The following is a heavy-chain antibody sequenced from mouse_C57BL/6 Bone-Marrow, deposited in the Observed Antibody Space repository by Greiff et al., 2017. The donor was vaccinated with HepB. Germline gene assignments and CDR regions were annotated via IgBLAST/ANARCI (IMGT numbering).Heavy chain of an antibody. CDR1: GYTFTSYG. J-gene: IGHJ2*01. Sequence: QVQLQQSGAELARPGASVKLSCKASGYTFTSYGISWVKQRTGQGLEWIGEIYPRSGNTYYNEKFKGKATLTADKSSSTAYMELRSLTSEDSAVYFCARSPYDPDYFDYWGQGTTLTVSS. CDR3: ARSPYDPDYFDY. D-gene: IGHD2-3*01. CDR2: IYPRSGNT. V-gene: IGHV1-81*01.